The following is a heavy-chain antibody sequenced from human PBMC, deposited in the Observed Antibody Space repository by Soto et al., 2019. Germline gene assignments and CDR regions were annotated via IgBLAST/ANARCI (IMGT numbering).Heavy chain of an antibody. J-gene: IGHJ4*02. V-gene: IGHV1-69*12. D-gene: IGHD5-12*01. CDR2: IIPIFGTT. Sequence: QVQLVQSGAEVKKPGSSVKVSCKASGGTFSSYAISWVRQAPGQGLEWMGGIIPIFGTTNYAQKFQGRVTITADESTSPAYMELSSLRSEDTAVYYCARARPLKGYNSFDYWGQGTLVTVSS. CDR3: ARARPLKGYNSFDY. CDR1: GGTFSSYA.